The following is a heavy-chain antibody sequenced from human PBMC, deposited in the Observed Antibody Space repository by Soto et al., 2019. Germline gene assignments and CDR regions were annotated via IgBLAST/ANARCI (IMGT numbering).Heavy chain of an antibody. CDR2: ISNFGTT. V-gene: IGHV4-30-4*08. CDR3: VRDVGIAASGTSGNDYFYGIAV. J-gene: IGHJ6*02. Sequence: LEESGPGLVKPAQTLSLSCNVTGHSISNIDSFWTWIHQPPGKGLEWLGYISNFGTTNYKPSLKSRLTISLDRSKNHISLELTSVTAADTAVYYCVRDVGIAASGTSGNDYFYGIAVWGQGTTVIVSS. D-gene: IGHD6-13*01. CDR1: GHSISNIDSF.